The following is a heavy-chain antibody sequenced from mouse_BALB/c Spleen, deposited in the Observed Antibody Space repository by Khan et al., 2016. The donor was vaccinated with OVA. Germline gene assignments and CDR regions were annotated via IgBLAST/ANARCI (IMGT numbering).Heavy chain of an antibody. CDR3: ARTARIKY. V-gene: IGHV3-2*02. D-gene: IGHD1-2*01. CDR1: GYSITSGYG. CDR2: ISYSGST. Sequence: EVQLQESGPGLVKPSQSLSLTCTVTGYSITSGYGWNWIRQFPGNKLEWMGYISYSGSTNYKPSLKKRISITRDTSKKQFFLQWNSVTTEDTATYYCARTARIKYWGQGTTLTVSS. J-gene: IGHJ2*01.